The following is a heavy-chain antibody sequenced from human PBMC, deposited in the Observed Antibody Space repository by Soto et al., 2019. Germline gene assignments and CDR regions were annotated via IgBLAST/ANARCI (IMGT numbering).Heavy chain of an antibody. V-gene: IGHV3-30*07. Sequence: DSMKGRFTISRDNSKNTLYLQMNSLRAEDTAVYYCARDHRYYYDSSGYYGYFDYWGQGTLVTVSS. J-gene: IGHJ4*02. CDR3: ARDHRYYYDSSGYYGYFDY. D-gene: IGHD3-22*01.